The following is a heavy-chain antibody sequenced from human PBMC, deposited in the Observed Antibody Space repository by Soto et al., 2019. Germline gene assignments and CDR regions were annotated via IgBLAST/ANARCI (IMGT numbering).Heavy chain of an antibody. CDR1: GGSISSYY. J-gene: IGHJ4*02. Sequence: SETLSLTCTVSGGSISSYYWSWIRQPPGKGLEWIGYIYYSGSTNYNPSLKSRVTISVDTSKNQFSLKLSSVTAADTAVYYCARTHTDFWSGYYFDYWGQGTLVTVSS. V-gene: IGHV4-59*01. D-gene: IGHD3-3*01. CDR3: ARTHTDFWSGYYFDY. CDR2: IYYSGST.